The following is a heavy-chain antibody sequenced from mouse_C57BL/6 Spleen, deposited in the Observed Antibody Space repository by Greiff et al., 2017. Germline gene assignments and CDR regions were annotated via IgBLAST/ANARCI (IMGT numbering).Heavy chain of an antibody. V-gene: IGHV5-17*01. D-gene: IGHD2-4*01. Sequence: EVKVVESGGGLVKPGGSLKLSCAASGFTFSDYGMHWVRQAPEKGLEWVAYISSGSSTIYYADTVKGRFTISRDNAKNTLFLQMTSLRSEDTAMYYCARIDYDEVWYCDYWGQGTTLTVSS. CDR3: ARIDYDEVWYCDY. CDR1: GFTFSDYG. J-gene: IGHJ2*01. CDR2: ISSGSSTI.